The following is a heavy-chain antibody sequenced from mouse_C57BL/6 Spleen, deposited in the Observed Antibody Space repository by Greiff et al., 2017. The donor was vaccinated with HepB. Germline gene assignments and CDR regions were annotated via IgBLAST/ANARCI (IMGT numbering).Heavy chain of an antibody. J-gene: IGHJ2*01. Sequence: VQLQQSGAELVRPGASVKLSCKASGYTFTDYYINWVKQRPGQGLEWIARIYPGSGNTYYNEKFKGKATLTAEKSSSTAYMQLSSLTSEDSAVYFCARGHDYDGRFFDYWGQGTTLTVSS. V-gene: IGHV1-76*01. D-gene: IGHD2-4*01. CDR1: GYTFTDYY. CDR2: IYPGSGNT. CDR3: ARGHDYDGRFFDY.